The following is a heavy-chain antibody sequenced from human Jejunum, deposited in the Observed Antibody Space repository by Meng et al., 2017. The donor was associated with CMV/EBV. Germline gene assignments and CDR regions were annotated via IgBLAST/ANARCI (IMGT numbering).Heavy chain of an antibody. CDR2: YYGGAT. D-gene: IGHD3-22*01. V-gene: IGHV3-23*01. CDR1: GFTFSAFA. CDR3: AKGLNSGSLYNAFDI. Sequence: GFTFSAFALGWVRPAPGTGLEWVSSVYYGGATYYADSVKGRFTISRDTSMDTLYLQLNDLRVEDTAVYYCAKGLNSGSLYNAFDILGQGTMVTVSS. J-gene: IGHJ3*02.